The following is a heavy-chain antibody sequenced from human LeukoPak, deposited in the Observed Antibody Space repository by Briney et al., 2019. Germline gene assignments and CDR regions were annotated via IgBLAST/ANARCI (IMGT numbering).Heavy chain of an antibody. CDR3: ARGSDWFDS. Sequence: ASVKVSCKTSGYIFSSGNINWVRQAPGQGLEWMGWVGTYTGNINYAQKFQGRVTMTTDTSTNTANMELRSLRSDDTAVYYCARGSDWFDSWGQGTLVTVSS. CDR2: VGTYTGNI. CDR1: GYIFSSGN. V-gene: IGHV1-18*04. J-gene: IGHJ5*01.